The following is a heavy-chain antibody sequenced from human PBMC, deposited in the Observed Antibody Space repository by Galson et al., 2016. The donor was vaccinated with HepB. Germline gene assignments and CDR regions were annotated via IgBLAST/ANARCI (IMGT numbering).Heavy chain of an antibody. CDR3: ARDDSSGFSHALDH. Sequence: SVKVSCKASGYIFTDYYIHWVRQAPGQGLAWMGMMNPRGGATSYAQKFQDRVSMTVDTSSSTVYMELSNLGSQDTAIYYCARDDSSGFSHALDHWGQGTLVTVSS. D-gene: IGHD3-22*01. V-gene: IGHV1-46*01. CDR2: MNPRGGAT. J-gene: IGHJ4*02. CDR1: GYIFTDYY.